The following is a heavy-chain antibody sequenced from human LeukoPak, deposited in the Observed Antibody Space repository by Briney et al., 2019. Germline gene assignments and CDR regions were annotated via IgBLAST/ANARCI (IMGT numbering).Heavy chain of an antibody. D-gene: IGHD4-23*01. J-gene: IGHJ4*02. CDR2: ISSSSGIM. Sequence: GGSLRLSCAASGFTFSSSAMSWVRQAPGKGLEWVSYISSSSGIMYYADSVKGRFTISRDNAKNSLFLQMNSLRAEDTAVYYCARSYSGNSDLNYWGQGTLVAVSS. V-gene: IGHV3-48*01. CDR3: ARSYSGNSDLNY. CDR1: GFTFSSSA.